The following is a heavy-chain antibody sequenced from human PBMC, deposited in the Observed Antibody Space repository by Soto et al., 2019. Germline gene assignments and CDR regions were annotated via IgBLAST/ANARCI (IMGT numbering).Heavy chain of an antibody. D-gene: IGHD3-9*01. Sequence: ASVKVSCKASGYTFTSYDINWVRQATGQGLEWMGWMNPNSGNTGYAQKFQGRVTMTRNTSISTAYMELSSLRSEDTAVYYCARGFVTIFSLEFDPWGQGTLVTVSS. V-gene: IGHV1-8*01. CDR3: ARGFVTIFSLEFDP. CDR1: GYTFTSYD. J-gene: IGHJ5*02. CDR2: MNPNSGNT.